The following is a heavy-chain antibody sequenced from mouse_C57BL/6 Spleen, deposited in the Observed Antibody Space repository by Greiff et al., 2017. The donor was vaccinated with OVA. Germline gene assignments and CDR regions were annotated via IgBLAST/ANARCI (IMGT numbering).Heavy chain of an antibody. D-gene: IGHD2-5*01. CDR3: ARRDSNYVGYYAMDY. V-gene: IGHV5-17*01. CDR1: GFTFSDYG. CDR2: ISSGSSTI. J-gene: IGHJ4*01. Sequence: EVKVEESGGGLVKPGGSLKLSCAASGFTFSDYGMHWVRQAPEKGLEWVAYISSGSSTIYYADTVKGRFTISRDNAKNTLFLQMTSLRSEDTAMYYCARRDSNYVGYYAMDYWGQGTSVTVSS.